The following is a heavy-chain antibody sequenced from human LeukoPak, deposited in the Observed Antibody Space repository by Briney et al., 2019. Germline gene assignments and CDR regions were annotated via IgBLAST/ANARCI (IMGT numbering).Heavy chain of an antibody. D-gene: IGHD3-10*01. Sequence: GASVKVSCKASGYTFTSYDINWVRQAPGQGLEWMGWINPNSGGTNYAQKFQGRVTMTRDTSISTAYMELSRLRSDDTAVYYCARDQSYYXSGXYXXRXXXXXDYXXXGTLVTVS. J-gene: IGHJ4*01. CDR3: ARDQSYYXSGXYXXRXXXXXDY. CDR1: GYTFTSYD. CDR2: INPNSGGT. V-gene: IGHV1-2*02.